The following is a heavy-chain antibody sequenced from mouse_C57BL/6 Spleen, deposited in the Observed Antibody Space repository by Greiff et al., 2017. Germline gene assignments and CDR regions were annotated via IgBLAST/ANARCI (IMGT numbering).Heavy chain of an antibody. Sequence: QVQLQQSGAELARPGASVKLSCKASGYTFTSYGISWVKQRTGQGLEWIGEIYPRSGNTYYNEKFKGKATLTADKSSSTAYMELRSLTSEDSAVYFCARSSNYDWYFDVWGTGTTVTVSS. CDR3: ARSSNYDWYFDV. CDR2: IYPRSGNT. V-gene: IGHV1-81*01. CDR1: GYTFTSYG. D-gene: IGHD2-5*01. J-gene: IGHJ1*03.